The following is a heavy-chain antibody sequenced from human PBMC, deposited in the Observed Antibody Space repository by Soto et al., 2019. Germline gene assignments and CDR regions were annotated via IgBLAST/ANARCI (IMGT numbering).Heavy chain of an antibody. D-gene: IGHD2-2*01. J-gene: IGHJ5*02. CDR3: ARGPRYCSTTSCFSGVTWFDP. V-gene: IGHV1-18*04. CDR2: ISSYNGNT. Sequence: ASLKVSCKASGYTFTSYGISWVRQAPGQGLEWMGWISSYNGNTNYAQKVQGRVTMTTDTSTSTTYMELRSLRSDDTAVYYRARGPRYCSTTSCFSGVTWFDPWGQGTLVTVSS. CDR1: GYTFTSYG.